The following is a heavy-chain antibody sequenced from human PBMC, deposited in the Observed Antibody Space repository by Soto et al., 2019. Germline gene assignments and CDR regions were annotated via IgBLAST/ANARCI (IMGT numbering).Heavy chain of an antibody. CDR3: ARTDKRLWYGWFDP. J-gene: IGHJ5*02. CDR1: GFSLNNPRMG. V-gene: IGHV2-26*02. CDR2: IFLDDEK. Sequence: QVTLKESGPVVVTPTETLTLTCTVSGFSLNNPRMGVRWSRQPPGKALEWLAHIFLDDEKYFTASLRRRLSISRDTYKRQVVLTMTNMAPDDTATYYCARTDKRLWYGWFDPWGLGTQVTVAS. D-gene: IGHD3-10*01.